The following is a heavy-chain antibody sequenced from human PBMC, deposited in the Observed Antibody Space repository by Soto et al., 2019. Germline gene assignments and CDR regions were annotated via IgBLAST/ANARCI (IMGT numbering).Heavy chain of an antibody. V-gene: IGHV3-23*01. CDR2: ISGSGGSS. J-gene: IGHJ4*02. CDR3: AKVGGRIVVVVAATLGFDY. CDR1: GFTFSIYA. Sequence: PGGSLRLSCAASGFTFSIYAMSWVRHAPGKGLEWVSAISGSGGSSYYADSVKGRFTISRDNSKNTLYLQMNSLRAEDTAVYYCAKVGGRIVVVVAATLGFDYWGQGTLVTVSS. D-gene: IGHD2-15*01.